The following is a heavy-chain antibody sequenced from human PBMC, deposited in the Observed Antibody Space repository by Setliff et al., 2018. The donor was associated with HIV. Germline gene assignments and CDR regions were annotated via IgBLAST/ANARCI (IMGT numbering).Heavy chain of an antibody. CDR3: ARDDRGRVRGVGHFDP. CDR1: GYTFTSYG. D-gene: IGHD3-10*01. CDR2: INPYNGNT. Sequence: ASVKVSCKASGYTFTSYGISWVRQAPGQGLEWMGWINPYNGNTNYAQKLQGRVTMTTDTSTSTAYMDLRSLRSDDTAVYYCARDDRGRVRGVGHFDPWGQGTLVTVSS. J-gene: IGHJ5*02. V-gene: IGHV1-18*01.